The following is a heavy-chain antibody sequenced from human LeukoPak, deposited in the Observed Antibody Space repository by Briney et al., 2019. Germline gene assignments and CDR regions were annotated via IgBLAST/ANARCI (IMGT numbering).Heavy chain of an antibody. V-gene: IGHV3-21*01. CDR3: ARGRRWLQNYFDY. D-gene: IGHD5-24*01. CDR2: ISSSSSYI. J-gene: IGHJ4*02. CDR1: GFTFSSYS. Sequence: KSGGSLRLSCAASGFTFSSYSMNWVRQAPGKGLEWVSSISSSSSYIYYADSVKGRFTISRDNAKNSLYLQMNSLRAEDTAVYYCARGRRWLQNYFDYWGQGTLVTVSS.